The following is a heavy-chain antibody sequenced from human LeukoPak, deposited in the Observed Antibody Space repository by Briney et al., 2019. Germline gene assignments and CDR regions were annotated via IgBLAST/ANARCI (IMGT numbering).Heavy chain of an antibody. CDR3: ARSSGYYLYYFDY. CDR1: GGSISSGSYY. D-gene: IGHD3-22*01. Sequence: SETLSLTCTVPGGSISSGSYYWSWIRQPAGKGLEWIGRIYTSGSTNYNPSLKSRVTISVDTSKNQFSLKLRSVTAADTAVYYCARSSGYYLYYFDYWGQGTLVTVSS. J-gene: IGHJ4*02. CDR2: IYTSGST. V-gene: IGHV4-61*02.